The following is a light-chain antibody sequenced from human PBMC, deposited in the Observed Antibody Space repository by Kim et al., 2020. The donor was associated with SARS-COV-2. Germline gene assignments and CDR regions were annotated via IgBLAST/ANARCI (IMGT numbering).Light chain of an antibody. V-gene: IGLV3-1*01. CDR3: QSWDSSTVV. CDR2: QDK. J-gene: IGLJ3*02. CDR1: KMGDKY. Sequence: SYELTQPPSLSVSPGQAANITCSGPKMGDKYVSWYQQKTGQPPLLVIYQDKKRPSVIPERFSGSNSGNTATLTISGAQPLDEADYYCQSWDSSTVVFGGGTQLTVL.